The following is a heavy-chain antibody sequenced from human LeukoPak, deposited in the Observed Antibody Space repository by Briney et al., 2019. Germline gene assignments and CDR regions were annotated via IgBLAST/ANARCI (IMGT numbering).Heavy chain of an antibody. J-gene: IGHJ2*01. CDR3: ARAQGPVVVVPGANWYFDL. Sequence: ASVKVSCKASGYTLSSYGISWVRQAPGQGLEWMGWISGYNSNTKYAQSIQGRVTMTIDTSTSTAYMELRSLRSDDTAVYYCARAQGPVVVVPGANWYFDLWGRGTLVTVSS. CDR2: ISGYNSNT. D-gene: IGHD2-2*01. CDR1: GYTLSSYG. V-gene: IGHV1-18*01.